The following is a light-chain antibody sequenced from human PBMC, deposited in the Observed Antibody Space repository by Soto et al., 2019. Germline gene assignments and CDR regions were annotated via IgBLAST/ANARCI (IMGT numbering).Light chain of an antibody. CDR1: SGSIASNY. V-gene: IGLV6-57*01. CDR3: QSYDSSNWV. CDR2: EDN. J-gene: IGLJ3*02. Sequence: NFMLTQPHSVSESPGKTVIIPCTRSSGSIASNYVQWYQQRPGSSPTTVIYEDNQRPSGVPDRFSGSIDSSSNSASLTISALKTEDEADYYCQSYDSSNWVFGGGTKLTVL.